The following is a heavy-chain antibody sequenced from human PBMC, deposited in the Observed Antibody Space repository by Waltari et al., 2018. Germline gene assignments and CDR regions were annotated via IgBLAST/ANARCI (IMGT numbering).Heavy chain of an antibody. CDR3: ARRFGELTLENWFDP. Sequence: QVQLQESGPGLVKPSETLSLTCAVSGYSISSGYYWGWIRRPPGKGLVWIGSIYHSGSTYYNPSLKSRVTISVDTSKNQFSLKLSSVTAADTAVYYCARRFGELTLENWFDPWGQRTLVTVSS. D-gene: IGHD3-10*01. V-gene: IGHV4-38-2*01. CDR1: GYSISSGYY. J-gene: IGHJ5*02. CDR2: IYHSGST.